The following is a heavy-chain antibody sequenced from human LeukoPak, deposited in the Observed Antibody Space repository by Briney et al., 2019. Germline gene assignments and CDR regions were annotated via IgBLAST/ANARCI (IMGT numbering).Heavy chain of an antibody. D-gene: IGHD6-6*01. CDR2: INPSGGST. CDR3: ARGHSNSPFLY. Sequence: GASVKVSCKASGYTFTSYYLHWVRQAPGQGLEWMGIINPSGGSTSYAQKFQDRVTMTRDTPTSTVYMELSSLRSEDTAVYYCARGHSNSPFLYWGQGTLVTVPS. J-gene: IGHJ4*02. CDR1: GYTFTSYY. V-gene: IGHV1-46*01.